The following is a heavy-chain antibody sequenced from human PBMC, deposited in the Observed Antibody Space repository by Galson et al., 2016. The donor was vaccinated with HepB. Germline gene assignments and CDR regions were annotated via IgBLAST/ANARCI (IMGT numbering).Heavy chain of an antibody. Sequence: ETLSLTCIVSGYSITSGYFWGWIRQPPGKGLEWIGSMYHSGTTSYNPSLKSRVTISVDTSKDQISLKLNSVTATDTAVYYCVRLWFAERTFEYWGQGTLVTVPS. D-gene: IGHD3-10*01. CDR1: GYSITSGYF. J-gene: IGHJ4*02. CDR3: VRLWFAERTFEY. CDR2: MYHSGTT. V-gene: IGHV4-38-2*02.